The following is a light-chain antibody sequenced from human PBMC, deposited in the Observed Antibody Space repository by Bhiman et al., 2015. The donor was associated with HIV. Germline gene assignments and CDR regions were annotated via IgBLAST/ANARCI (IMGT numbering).Light chain of an antibody. V-gene: IGLV2-8*01. CDR3: HSYDTSLSGYV. CDR1: NADIGFYNY. CDR2: EVN. J-gene: IGLJ1*01. Sequence: QSALTQPPSVSGSLGQSVTISCVGTNADIGFYNYVSWYQQHSGKVPRVLIFEVNKRPAGVPDRFSASKSGTSASLAITGLQAEDEADYYCHSYDTSLSGYVFGTGTKVTTL.